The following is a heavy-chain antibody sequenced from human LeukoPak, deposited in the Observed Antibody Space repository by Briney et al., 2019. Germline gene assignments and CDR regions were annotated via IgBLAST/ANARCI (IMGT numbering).Heavy chain of an antibody. J-gene: IGHJ4*02. CDR2: IYYSGST. D-gene: IGHD5-24*01. CDR3: ARGARKDGYSFDY. CDR1: GGSISSYY. Sequence: PSETLSLTCSVSGGSISSYYWSWIRQPPGKGLEWIGYIYYSGSTNYNPSLKSRVTISVDTSKNQFSLKLSSVTAADTAVYYCARGARKDGYSFDYWGQGTLVTVSS. V-gene: IGHV4-59*01.